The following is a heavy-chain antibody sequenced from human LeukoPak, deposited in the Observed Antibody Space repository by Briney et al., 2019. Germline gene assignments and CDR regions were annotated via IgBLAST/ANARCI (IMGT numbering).Heavy chain of an antibody. CDR3: ARGGVLLWFGELSAPDY. J-gene: IGHJ4*02. Sequence: ASVKVSCKASGYTFTSYDMNWVRQATGQGLEWMGWMNPDSGNTDYAQKFQGRVTMTRNTSISTAYMELSSLRSEDTAVYYCARGGVLLWFGELSAPDYWDQGTLVTVSS. V-gene: IGHV1-8*01. CDR1: GYTFTSYD. CDR2: MNPDSGNT. D-gene: IGHD3-10*01.